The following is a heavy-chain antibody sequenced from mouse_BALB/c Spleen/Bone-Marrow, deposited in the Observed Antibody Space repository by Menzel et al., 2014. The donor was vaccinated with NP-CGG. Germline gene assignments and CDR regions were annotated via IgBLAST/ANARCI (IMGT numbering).Heavy chain of an antibody. CDR3: AGQYDYDGAWFAY. Sequence: EVKLVESGGGLVKPGGSLKLSCAASGFTFSSYAMSWVRQTPEKRLEWVATISSGGSYTYYPDSVKGRFTISRDNAKNTLYLQMSSLRSEDTAMYYCAGQYDYDGAWFAYWGQGTLVTVSA. CDR1: GFTFSSYA. J-gene: IGHJ3*01. CDR2: ISSGGSYT. D-gene: IGHD2-4*01. V-gene: IGHV5-9-3*01.